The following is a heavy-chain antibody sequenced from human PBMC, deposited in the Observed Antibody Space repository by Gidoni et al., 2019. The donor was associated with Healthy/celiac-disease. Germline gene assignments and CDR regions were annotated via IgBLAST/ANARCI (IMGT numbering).Heavy chain of an antibody. CDR1: GFPFSSYG. D-gene: IGHD6-19*01. CDR2: ISYDGSNK. V-gene: IGHV3-30*18. J-gene: IGHJ4*02. CDR3: AKGRRIAVAGTPSDY. Sequence: QVQLVESGGGVVQPGRSLRLSCAASGFPFSSYGMHWVRQAPGKGLEWVAVISYDGSNKYYADSVKGRFTISRDNSKNTLYLQMNSLRAEDTAVYYCAKGRRIAVAGTPSDYWGQGTLVTVSS.